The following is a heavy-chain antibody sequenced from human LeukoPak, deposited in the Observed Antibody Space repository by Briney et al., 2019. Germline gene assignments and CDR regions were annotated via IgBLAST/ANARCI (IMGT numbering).Heavy chain of an antibody. CDR3: AKSTLNMVRGLIDY. J-gene: IGHJ4*02. CDR2: IRYDGSNK. D-gene: IGHD3-10*01. Sequence: GGSLRPSCAASGFTFSSYGMHWVRQAPGKGLEWVAFIRYDGSNKYYADSVKGRFTISRDNSKNTLYLQMNSLRAEDTAVYYCAKSTLNMVRGLIDYWGQGTLVTVSS. CDR1: GFTFSSYG. V-gene: IGHV3-30*02.